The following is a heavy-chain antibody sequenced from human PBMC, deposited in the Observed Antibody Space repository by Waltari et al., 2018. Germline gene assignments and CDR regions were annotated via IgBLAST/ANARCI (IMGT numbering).Heavy chain of an antibody. J-gene: IGHJ4*02. V-gene: IGHV3-15*01. CDR3: TIPSGTYDDY. Sequence: EIQLVESGGGLLEPGGSRRLSGAAAGLTFANTWMSWVRQAPGKGLEWVGRIRSKTDGGTIDYGAPVKGRFTISRDDSKNIVYLQLERLKSEDSGVYYCTIPSGTYDDYWGQGTLVTVSS. D-gene: IGHD1-26*01. CDR1: GLTFANTW. CDR2: IRSKTDGGTI.